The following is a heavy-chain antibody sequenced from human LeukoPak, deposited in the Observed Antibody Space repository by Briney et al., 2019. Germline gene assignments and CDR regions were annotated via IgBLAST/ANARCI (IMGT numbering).Heavy chain of an antibody. CDR2: IYYSGST. D-gene: IGHD1-26*01. J-gene: IGHJ6*03. CDR3: ARGQRSYLAYCYYYYYMDV. V-gene: IGHV4-59*01. CDR1: GGSISSYY. Sequence: SETLSLTCTVSGGSISSYYWSWIRQPPGKGLEWIGYIYYSGSTNYNPSLKSRVTISVDTSKNQFSLKLSSVTAADTAVYYCARGQRSYLAYCYYYYYMDVWGKGTTVTVSS.